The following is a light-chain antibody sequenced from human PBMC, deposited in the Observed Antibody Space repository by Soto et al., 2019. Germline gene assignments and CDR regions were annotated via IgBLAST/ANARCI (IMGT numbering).Light chain of an antibody. V-gene: IGLV1-44*01. Sequence: QLVLTQPPSTSATPGQRVTISCSGSSSNIGSNTVNWYQQLPGTAPKLLIYNNNLRPSWVPDRFSGSKSGTSASLAISGLQSEDEADYYCAAWDDSPNGYVFGTGTKVTVL. J-gene: IGLJ1*01. CDR2: NNN. CDR3: AAWDDSPNGYV. CDR1: SSNIGSNT.